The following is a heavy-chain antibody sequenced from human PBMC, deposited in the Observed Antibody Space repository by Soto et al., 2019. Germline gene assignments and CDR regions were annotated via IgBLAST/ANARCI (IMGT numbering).Heavy chain of an antibody. D-gene: IGHD3-9*01. CDR3: ARDRKDILTGYYKDTPMSWFAP. CDR2: INPSGGST. Sequence: ASVKVSCKASGYTFTSYYMHWVRQAPGQGLEWMGIINPSGGSTSYAQKFQGRVTMTRDTSTSTVYMELSSLRSEDTAVYYCARDRKDILTGYYKDTPMSWFAPWGQGTLVPVSS. CDR1: GYTFTSYY. J-gene: IGHJ5*02. V-gene: IGHV1-46*01.